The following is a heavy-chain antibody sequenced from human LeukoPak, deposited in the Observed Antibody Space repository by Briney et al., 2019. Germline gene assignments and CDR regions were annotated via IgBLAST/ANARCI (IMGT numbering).Heavy chain of an antibody. CDR3: ARTYSSDY. J-gene: IGHJ4*02. CDR2: ISGSGDGT. CDR1: GFTFSSFG. D-gene: IGHD6-13*01. V-gene: IGHV3-23*01. Sequence: GESLRLSCVASGFTFSSFGMTWVRQAPGKGLEWVSTISGSGDGTCYAESVKGRFTISRDNSKNTLYLQMNSLRVDDTAVYYCARTYSSDYWGQGTLVTVSS.